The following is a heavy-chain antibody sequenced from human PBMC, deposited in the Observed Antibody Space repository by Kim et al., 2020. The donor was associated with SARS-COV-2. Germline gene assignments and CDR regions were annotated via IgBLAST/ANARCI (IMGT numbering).Heavy chain of an antibody. CDR1: GFTFGNYA. D-gene: IGHD3-10*01. CDR3: ARVGGDGSGSCYYCED. J-gene: IGHJ1*01. V-gene: IGHV3-21*04. CDR2: ISSTSGGV. Sequence: GGSLRLSCAASGFTFGNYAMDWVRQAPGKGLEWVAYISSTSGGVSYAYSVKGRFTFSRSNADNSLYLQMNILRVEATGAYFCARVGGDGSGSCYYCEDWG.